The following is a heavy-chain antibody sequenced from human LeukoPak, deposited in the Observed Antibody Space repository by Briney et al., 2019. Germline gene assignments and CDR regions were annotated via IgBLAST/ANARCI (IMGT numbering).Heavy chain of an antibody. CDR1: GYTFTGYY. V-gene: IGHV1-18*04. CDR2: ISAYNGNT. CDR3: ARGYEEYYYDSSGWTY. D-gene: IGHD3-22*01. Sequence: ASVKVSRKASGYTFTGYYMHWVRQAPGQGLEWMGWISAYNGNTNYALKLQGRVTMTTDTSTSTAYMELRSLRSDDTAVYYCARGYEEYYYDSSGWTYWGQGTLDTVSS. J-gene: IGHJ4*02.